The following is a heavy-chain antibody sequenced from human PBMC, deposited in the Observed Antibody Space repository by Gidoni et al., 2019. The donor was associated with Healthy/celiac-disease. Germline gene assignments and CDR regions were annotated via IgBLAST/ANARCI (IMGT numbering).Heavy chain of an antibody. J-gene: IGHJ4*02. CDR1: GLTFCDYY. V-gene: IGHV3-11*01. CDR3: AGPFGLTYAFDY. Sequence: VQLVESGGGVVKPGGPLRLSCEASGLTFCDYYMSWIRQAPGKGRGWVSFISSIVSTISSADSVKGPFTISRDNAKNSLYLHMTSLRAEDTSVYYCAGPFGLTYAFDYWCQGTLVTVSS. D-gene: IGHD3-3*01. CDR2: ISSIVSTI.